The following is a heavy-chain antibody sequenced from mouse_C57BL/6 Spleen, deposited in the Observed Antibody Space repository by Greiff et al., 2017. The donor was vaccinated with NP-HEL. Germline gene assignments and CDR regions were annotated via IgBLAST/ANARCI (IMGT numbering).Heavy chain of an antibody. J-gene: IGHJ1*03. V-gene: IGHV2-2*01. CDR1: GFSLTSYG. D-gene: IGHD2-2*01. CDR2: IWSGGSS. Sequence: QVQLKESGPGLVQPSQSLSITCTVSGFSLTSYGVHWVRQSPGKGLEWLGVIWSGGSSAYNAAFISRLSIIKDNSKSQVFVKMNSLQADDTAIYYCDRNFGGYDGYFDVWGTGTTVTVSS. CDR3: DRNFGGYDGYFDV.